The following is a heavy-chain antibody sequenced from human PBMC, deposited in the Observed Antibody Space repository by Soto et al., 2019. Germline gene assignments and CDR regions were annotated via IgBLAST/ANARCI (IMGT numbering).Heavy chain of an antibody. CDR3: SKTGYCTSPSCYNHYYYGMDS. CDR2: IGVYNGKT. V-gene: IGHV1-18*04. D-gene: IGHD2-2*02. Sequence: QEQLVQSGGEVKNPGASVRVSCKASGYTFTNYGITWVGQAPGQGLEWVGWIGVYNGKTNYARKLQGRVIMTTDAAASTDYMELRSLRSDGTAVYYCSKTGYCTSPSCYNHYYYGMDSWGQGTTVSVSS. CDR1: GYTFTNYG. J-gene: IGHJ6*02.